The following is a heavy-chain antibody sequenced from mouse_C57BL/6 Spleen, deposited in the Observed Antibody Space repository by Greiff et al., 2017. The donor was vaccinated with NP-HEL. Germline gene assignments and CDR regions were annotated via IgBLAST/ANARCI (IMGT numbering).Heavy chain of an antibody. D-gene: IGHD2-3*01. CDR1: GYTFTSYW. CDR2: IHPNSGST. V-gene: IGHV1-64*01. CDR3: AKEEDGYSSWFAY. Sequence: VQLQQPGAELVKPGASVKLSCKASGYTFTSYWMHWVKQRPGQGLEWIGMIHPNSGSTNYNEKFKSKATLTVDKSSSTAYMQLSSLTSEDSAVYYCAKEEDGYSSWFAYWGQGTLVTVSA. J-gene: IGHJ3*01.